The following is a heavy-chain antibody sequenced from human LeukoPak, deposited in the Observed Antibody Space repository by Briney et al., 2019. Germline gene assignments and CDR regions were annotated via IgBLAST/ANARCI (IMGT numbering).Heavy chain of an antibody. J-gene: IGHJ4*02. CDR1: GFTFSDYY. CDR3: ARSSYDSSGYPLDY. CDR2: ISSSSSYT. V-gene: IGHV3-11*03. Sequence: GRSLRLSCAASGFTFSDYYMRWIRQAPGKGLGWDSYISSSSSYTNYADSVKGRSTTSRDNAKNSLYLQMNSLRAEDTAVYYCARSSYDSSGYPLDYWGQGTLVTVSS. D-gene: IGHD3-22*01.